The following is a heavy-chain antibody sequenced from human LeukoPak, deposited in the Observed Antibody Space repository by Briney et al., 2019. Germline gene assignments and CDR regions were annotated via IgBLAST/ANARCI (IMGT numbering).Heavy chain of an antibody. Sequence: GGSLRLSCAASGFTFSSYAMSWVRQAPGKGLEWVSVISGSGGDIYYADSVKGRFTISRDNSKNTLYLQMNSLRAEDTAVYYCAKVRGVLRFLEWLPTRGGYFDYWGQGTLVTVSS. CDR2: ISGSGGDI. CDR1: GFTFSSYA. D-gene: IGHD3-3*01. V-gene: IGHV3-23*01. CDR3: AKVRGVLRFLEWLPTRGGYFDY. J-gene: IGHJ4*02.